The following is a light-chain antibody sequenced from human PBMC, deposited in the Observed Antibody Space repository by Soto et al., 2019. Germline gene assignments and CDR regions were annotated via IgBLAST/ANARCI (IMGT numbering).Light chain of an antibody. CDR1: SSDVGGYNY. CDR3: RSYTSSSTYV. J-gene: IGLJ1*01. CDR2: DVT. Sequence: QSVLTQPASVSGSPGQSIALSCTGTSSDVGGYNYVSWYQQHPGKAPKLIIYDVTNRPSGVSNRFSGSKSGNTASLTISGLQAEDEADYYCRSYTSSSTYVFGTGTKVTVL. V-gene: IGLV2-14*01.